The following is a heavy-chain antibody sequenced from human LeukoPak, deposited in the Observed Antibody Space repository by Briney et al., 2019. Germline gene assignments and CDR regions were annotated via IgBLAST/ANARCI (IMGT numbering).Heavy chain of an antibody. Sequence: PGGSLRLSCAVSGFSFRNYWMSWVRQAPGKGLEWGANTNEDGSEKYYVDSVEGRFTISRDNAENSLYLQMNSLRAEDTAVYYCARAGGPGTVDYWGQGILVTVSS. CDR2: TNEDGSEK. CDR3: ARAGGPGTVDY. J-gene: IGHJ4*02. D-gene: IGHD6-13*01. V-gene: IGHV3-7*01. CDR1: GFSFRNYW.